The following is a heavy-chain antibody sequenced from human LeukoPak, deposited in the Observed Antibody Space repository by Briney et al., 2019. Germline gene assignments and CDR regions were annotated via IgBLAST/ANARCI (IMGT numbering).Heavy chain of an antibody. CDR2: IIPILGIA. CDR1: GGTFSSYA. CDR3: ASHNPSAFQH. V-gene: IGHV1-69*04. Sequence: ASVKVSCKASGGTFSSYAISWVRQAPGQGLEWMGRIIPILGIANYAQKLQGRVTMTTDTSTSTAYMELRSLRSDDTAVYYCASHNPSAFQHWGQGTLVTVSS. D-gene: IGHD1-1*01. J-gene: IGHJ1*01.